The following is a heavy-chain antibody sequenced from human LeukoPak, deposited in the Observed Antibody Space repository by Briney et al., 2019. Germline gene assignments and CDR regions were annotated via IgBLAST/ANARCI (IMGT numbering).Heavy chain of an antibody. CDR3: ARAYSGSYFSLEDSFDI. Sequence: SHTLSLTYAVSGDPISSGSYYWSWIRQPAGKGLEWIGRIYTSGSTTYNPSLKGPVTISVDTSKNQFSLKLSSVTAADTAVYYCARAYSGSYFSLEDSFDIWGQGTMVTVSS. J-gene: IGHJ3*02. D-gene: IGHD1-26*01. CDR2: IYTSGST. CDR1: GDPISSGSYY. V-gene: IGHV4-61*02.